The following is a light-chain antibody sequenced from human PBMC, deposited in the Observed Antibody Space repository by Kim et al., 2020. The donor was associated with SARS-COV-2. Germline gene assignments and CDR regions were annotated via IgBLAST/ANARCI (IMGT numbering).Light chain of an antibody. V-gene: IGKV3-20*01. CDR2: GAS. Sequence: SPGERATLSCRASQSVRSSYLAWYQQKPGQAPRLLIYGASSRATGFPDRFSGSGSGTDFNLTISRLEPEDFAVYYCQQYGSSPWTFGQGTKVDIK. CDR1: QSVRSSY. CDR3: QQYGSSPWT. J-gene: IGKJ1*01.